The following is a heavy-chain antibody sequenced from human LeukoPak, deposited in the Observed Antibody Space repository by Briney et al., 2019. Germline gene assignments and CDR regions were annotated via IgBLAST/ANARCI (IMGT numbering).Heavy chain of an antibody. CDR2: IRSKAYGGTT. D-gene: IGHD2-15*01. CDR3: TRLVVVAARGYYFDY. J-gene: IGHJ4*02. CDR1: GFTFGDYA. V-gene: IGHV3-49*03. Sequence: PGGSLRLSCTASGFTFGDYAMIWFRQAPGKGLEWVGFIRSKAYGGTTEYAASVKGRFTISRDDSKSIAYLQMNSLKTEDTAVYYCTRLVVVAARGYYFDYWGREPWSSSPQ.